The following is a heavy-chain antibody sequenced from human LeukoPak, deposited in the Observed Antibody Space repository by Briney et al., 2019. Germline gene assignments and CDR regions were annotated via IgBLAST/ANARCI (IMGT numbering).Heavy chain of an antibody. J-gene: IGHJ5*02. CDR1: GFTFSSYW. CDR3: ARDNYYDSSGHYNGNWFDP. CDR2: IKQDGSDK. Sequence: GGSLRLSCAASGFTFSSYWMSWVRQAPGKGLEWVANIKQDGSDKYYVDSVKGRFTISRDNAKNSLYLQMNSLRAEDTAEYYCARDNYYDSSGHYNGNWFDPWGQGTLVTVSS. V-gene: IGHV3-7*01. D-gene: IGHD3-22*01.